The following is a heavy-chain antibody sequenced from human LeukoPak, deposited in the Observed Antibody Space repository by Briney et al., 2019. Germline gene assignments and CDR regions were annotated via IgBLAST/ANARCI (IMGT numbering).Heavy chain of an antibody. J-gene: IGHJ2*01. D-gene: IGHD4-23*01. CDR3: ATFTTVASSGSWYFDL. CDR2: IYYSGST. V-gene: IGHV4-59*08. Sequence: SETLSLTCTVSGGSISSYYWSWIRQPPGKGLEWIGYIYYSGSTNYNPSLKSRVTISVDTSKNQFSLKLSSVTAADTAVYYCATFTTVASSGSWYFDLWGRGTLVTVSS. CDR1: GGSISSYY.